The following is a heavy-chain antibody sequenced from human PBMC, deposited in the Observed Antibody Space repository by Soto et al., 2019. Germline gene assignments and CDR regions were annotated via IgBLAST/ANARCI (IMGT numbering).Heavy chain of an antibody. CDR3: ARVRDDSQLRDGAFAI. CDR1: GGTFSSYT. V-gene: IGHV1-69*02. Sequence: QVQLVQSGAEVKKPGSSVKVSCKASGGTFSSYTISWVRQAPGQGLEWMGRIIPILGIENYAQKFQGRVTITADKSTSTAYMELSSLRSEDMAVYYCARVRDDSQLRDGAFAIWGQGTMVTVSS. J-gene: IGHJ3*02. D-gene: IGHD3-22*01. CDR2: IIPILGIE.